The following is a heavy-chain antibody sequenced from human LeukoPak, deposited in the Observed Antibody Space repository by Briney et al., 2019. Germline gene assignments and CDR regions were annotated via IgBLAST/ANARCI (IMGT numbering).Heavy chain of an antibody. D-gene: IGHD3-3*01. CDR1: GGTFSSYA. CDR2: IIPILGIA. J-gene: IGHJ3*02. V-gene: IGHV1-69*04. Sequence: GASVKVSYKASGGTFSSYAISWVRQAPGQGLEWMGRIIPILGIANYAQKFQGRVTITADKSTSTAYMELSSLRSEDTAVYYCASHSTIFGVVNNAFDIWGQGTMVTVSS. CDR3: ASHSTIFGVVNNAFDI.